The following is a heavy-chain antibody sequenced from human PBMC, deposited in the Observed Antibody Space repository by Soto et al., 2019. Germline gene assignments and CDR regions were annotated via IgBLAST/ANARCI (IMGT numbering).Heavy chain of an antibody. J-gene: IGHJ6*02. V-gene: IGHV3-21*01. CDR2: ISDSSST. D-gene: IGHD3-9*01. CDR1: GFTFSTYS. Sequence: GGSLRLSCAASGFTFSTYSMNWVRQAPGKGLEWVSSISDSSSTSYADSVKGRFTISRDNAKNTLYLQMNSLRAEDTAVYYCARDSRYRYGMDVWGQWTTVTVSS. CDR3: ARDSRYRYGMDV.